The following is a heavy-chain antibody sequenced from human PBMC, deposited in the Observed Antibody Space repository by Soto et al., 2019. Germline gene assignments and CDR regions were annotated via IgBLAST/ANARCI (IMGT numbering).Heavy chain of an antibody. J-gene: IGHJ4*02. Sequence: SETLSLTCTVAGGSVTNSSYYWGWIRQSPGKGLEWIGSVYYRGRSYSKSSVKSRVTISVDTSKNQFSLNLNSVTASDTAVYFCVSKRTTVITKAYLDYWGTGALVTV. D-gene: IGHD4-4*01. CDR1: GGSVTNSSYY. CDR2: VYYRGRS. V-gene: IGHV4-39*01. CDR3: VSKRTTVITKAYLDY.